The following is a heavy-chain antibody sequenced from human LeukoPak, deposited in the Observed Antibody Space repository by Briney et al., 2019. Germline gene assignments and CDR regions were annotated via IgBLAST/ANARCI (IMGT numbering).Heavy chain of an antibody. J-gene: IGHJ5*02. CDR2: ISIYNGNT. Sequence: ASVKVSCKASGYTFTSYAITWVRQAPGQGLEWMGWISIYNGNTNYAQKFQGRVTMTTDTSTSTAYMDLSSLRSDDTAVYYCARDFGWFGDLSSPGWFDPWGQGTLVTVSS. CDR1: GYTFTSYA. V-gene: IGHV1-18*01. CDR3: ARDFGWFGDLSSPGWFDP. D-gene: IGHD3-10*01.